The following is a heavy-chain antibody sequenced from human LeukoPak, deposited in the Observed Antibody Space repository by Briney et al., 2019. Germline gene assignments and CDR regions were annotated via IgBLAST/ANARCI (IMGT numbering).Heavy chain of an antibody. CDR1: GYTYTSYG. CDR3: ARVGAAVLDYYYGMDV. V-gene: IGHV1-18*04. D-gene: IGHD6-13*01. Sequence: ASVKVSCKASGYTYTSYGISWVRQAPGQGLEWMVWISAYNGNTNYAQKLQGRVTMTTDTSTSTAYMELRSLRSDDTAVYYCARVGAAVLDYYYGMDVWGKGTTVTVSS. CDR2: ISAYNGNT. J-gene: IGHJ6*04.